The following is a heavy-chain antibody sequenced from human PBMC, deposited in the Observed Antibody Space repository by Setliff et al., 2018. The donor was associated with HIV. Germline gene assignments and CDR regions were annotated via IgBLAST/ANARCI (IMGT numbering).Heavy chain of an antibody. D-gene: IGHD4-17*01. CDR2: IYSTGST. Sequence: LPETLSLTCTVSGASITSHYWSWIRQSPGRELEWIGYIYSTGSTNYNPSLQSRVSISMDASKNKFSLKVTSVTSADTAVYYCAKGAGFYGDYTFDYWGQGNLVTVSS. J-gene: IGHJ4*02. CDR3: AKGAGFYGDYTFDY. CDR1: GASITSHY. V-gene: IGHV4-59*11.